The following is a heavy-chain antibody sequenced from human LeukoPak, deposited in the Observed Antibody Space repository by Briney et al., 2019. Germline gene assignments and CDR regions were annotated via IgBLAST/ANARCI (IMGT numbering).Heavy chain of an antibody. Sequence: GDSPKISCKGSGYSFTSYWIGWVRQMPGKGLEWMGIIYPGVSDIRFSQSFQGQVTISADKSINTAYLQWSSLKASGTAMYYCARQFGGNSEFDYWGQGTLVTVSS. J-gene: IGHJ4*02. CDR3: ARQFGGNSEFDY. V-gene: IGHV5-51*01. D-gene: IGHD4-23*01. CDR2: IYPGVSDI. CDR1: GYSFTSYW.